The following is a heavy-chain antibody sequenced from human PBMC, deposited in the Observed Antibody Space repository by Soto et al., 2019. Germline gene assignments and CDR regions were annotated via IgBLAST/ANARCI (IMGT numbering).Heavy chain of an antibody. CDR3: GGDSGRIAARFGERDFDY. CDR2: VSAYNGNT. J-gene: IGHJ4*02. Sequence: QVQLVQSGAEVKKPGASVKVSCKASGYTFTSYGISWVRQAPGQGLEWMGWVSAYNGNTNYAQKLQGRVTMTTDTSTSTGYMELRGLRSDDTAVYYCGGDSGRIAARFGERDFDYWGQGTLVTVSS. D-gene: IGHD6-6*01. V-gene: IGHV1-18*01. CDR1: GYTFTSYG.